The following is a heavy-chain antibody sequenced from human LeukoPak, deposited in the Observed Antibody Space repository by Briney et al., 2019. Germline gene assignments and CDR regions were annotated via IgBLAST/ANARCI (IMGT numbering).Heavy chain of an antibody. J-gene: IGHJ4*02. CDR3: ARDLWSNSVDY. Sequence: PARSLRLSCAASGFTFSSYWMHWVRQAPARGLVWVARINTDGSSTNYADSVKGRFTISRDNAKNTLYLQMNSLRAEDTAVYYCARDLWSNSVDYWGQGTLVTVSS. V-gene: IGHV3-74*01. D-gene: IGHD2-21*01. CDR2: INTDGSST. CDR1: GFTFSSYW.